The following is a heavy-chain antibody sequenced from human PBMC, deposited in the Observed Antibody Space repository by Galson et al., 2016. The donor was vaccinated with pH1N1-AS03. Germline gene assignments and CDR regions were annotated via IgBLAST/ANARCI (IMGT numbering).Heavy chain of an antibody. CDR1: GFTFDAYA. V-gene: IGHV3-9*01. Sequence: SLRLSCAGSGFTFDAYAMHWVRQAPGKGLEWVSGIDRNSGTIDYTDSVKGRFTISRDNAKNSLYLQMNSLRTEDTAVYYCANREKAATGPFDYWGQGTLVTVSS. D-gene: IGHD6-13*01. J-gene: IGHJ4*02. CDR2: IDRNSGTI. CDR3: ANREKAATGPFDY.